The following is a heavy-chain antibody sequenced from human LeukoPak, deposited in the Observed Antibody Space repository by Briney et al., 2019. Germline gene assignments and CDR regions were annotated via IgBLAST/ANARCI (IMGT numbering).Heavy chain of an antibody. CDR1: GFTFDDYA. J-gene: IGHJ3*02. D-gene: IGHD1-26*01. CDR3: AKLGGAPGKYSGSYWAFDI. V-gene: IGHV3-9*01. Sequence: GGSLRLSCAASGFTFDDYAMHWVRQAPGKGLEWVSGISWNSGSIGYADSVKGRFTISRDNAKNSLYLQMNSLRAEDTALYYCAKLGGAPGKYSGSYWAFDIWGQGTMVTVSS. CDR2: ISWNSGSI.